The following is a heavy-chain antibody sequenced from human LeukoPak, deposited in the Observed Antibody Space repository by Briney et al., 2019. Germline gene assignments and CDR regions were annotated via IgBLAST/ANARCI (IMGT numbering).Heavy chain of an antibody. CDR2: ISGSGGST. CDR1: GFTFSSYA. D-gene: IGHD3-10*01. CDR3: AKNIGGLDY. V-gene: IGHV3-23*01. J-gene: IGHJ4*02. Sequence: GGSLRLSCAASGFTFSSYAMSWVREAPGQGLEWVSAISGSGGSTYYADSVKGRFTISRDNSKNTLYLQMNSLRGEDTAVYYCAKNIGGLDYWGQGTLVTVSS.